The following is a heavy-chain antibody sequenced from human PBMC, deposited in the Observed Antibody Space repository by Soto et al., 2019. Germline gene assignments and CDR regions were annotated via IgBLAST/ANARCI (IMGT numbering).Heavy chain of an antibody. CDR2: INHSGSV. Sequence: PSETLSLTCAVYGGSFHGDYWSWIRQPPGKGLEWIGEINHSGSVNFNPTFKSRVSILLDTSKNQMSLQLSSVSAADTAMYYCEKGPQTVYYDSGTFYSSAPWGQGTLVTVSS. D-gene: IGHD3-10*01. CDR1: GGSFHGDY. V-gene: IGHV4-34*01. CDR3: EKGPQTVYYDSGTFYSSAP. J-gene: IGHJ5*02.